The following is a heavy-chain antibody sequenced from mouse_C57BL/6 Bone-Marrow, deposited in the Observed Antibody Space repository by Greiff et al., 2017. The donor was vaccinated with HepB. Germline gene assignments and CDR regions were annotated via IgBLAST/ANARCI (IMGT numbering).Heavy chain of an antibody. CDR3: ARGTTVVATKAY. CDR1: GYTFTSYW. Sequence: VQLQQSGAELVRPGTSVKLSCKASGYTFTSYWMHWVKQRPGQGLEWIGVIDPSDSYTNYNQKFKGKATLTVDTSSSTAYMQLSSLTSEDSAVYYCARGTTVVATKAYWGQGTLVTVSA. J-gene: IGHJ3*01. V-gene: IGHV1-59*01. CDR2: IDPSDSYT. D-gene: IGHD1-1*01.